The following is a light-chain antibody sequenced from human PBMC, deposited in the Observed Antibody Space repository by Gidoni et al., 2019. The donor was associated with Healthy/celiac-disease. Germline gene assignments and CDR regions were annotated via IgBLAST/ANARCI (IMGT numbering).Light chain of an antibody. J-gene: IGLJ1*01. CDR3: CSYAGSSTPYV. CDR1: SSDVGSYNL. CDR2: EGS. V-gene: IGLV2-23*01. Sequence: QSALTSPSPVSGSPGQSITIPCTGTSSDVGSYNLVPWYQQHPGKAPKLMIYEGSKRPSGVSNRFSGSKSGNTASLTISGLQAEDEADYYCCSYAGSSTPYVFGTGTKVTVL.